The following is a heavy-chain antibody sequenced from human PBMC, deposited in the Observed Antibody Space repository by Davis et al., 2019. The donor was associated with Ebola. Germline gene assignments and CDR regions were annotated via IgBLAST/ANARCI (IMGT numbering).Heavy chain of an antibody. Sequence: PSETLSLTCAVYGGSFSGYYWSWIRQPPGKGLEWIGEINHSGSTNYNPSLKSRVTISVDTSKNQFSLKLSSVTAADTAVYYCARRRARSLGYCSSTSCPNWFDPWGQGTLVTVSS. CDR3: ARRRARSLGYCSSTSCPNWFDP. D-gene: IGHD2-2*01. CDR1: GGSFSGYY. J-gene: IGHJ5*02. CDR2: INHSGST. V-gene: IGHV4-34*01.